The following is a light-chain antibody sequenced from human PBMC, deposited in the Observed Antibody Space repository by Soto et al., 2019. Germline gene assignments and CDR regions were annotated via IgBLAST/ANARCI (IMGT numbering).Light chain of an antibody. Sequence: EVVMTQSPATLSMSPGETATLSCWTSQTVATNVAWYQQRPGQAPRLLIYGASTRATGFPARFSGSGSGTEVTLTISSLQAEDFAVYYWQQYETWPETFGQGTKVEI. CDR3: QQYETWPET. V-gene: IGKV3-15*01. J-gene: IGKJ1*01. CDR2: GAS. CDR1: QTVATN.